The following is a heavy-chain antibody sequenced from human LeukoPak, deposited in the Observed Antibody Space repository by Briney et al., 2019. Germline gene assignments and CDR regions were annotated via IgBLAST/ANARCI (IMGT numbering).Heavy chain of an antibody. D-gene: IGHD5-18*01. CDR3: ARIEVDTAH. V-gene: IGHV4-39*01. Sequence: SETLSLTCTVSGGSISGSSYYWGWIRQHPGKGLEWIGSIYYSGSTYYNPSLKSRVTISVDTSKNQFSLKLSSVTAADTAVYYCARIEVDTAHWGQGTLVTVSS. CDR1: GGSISGSSYY. CDR2: IYYSGST. J-gene: IGHJ4*02.